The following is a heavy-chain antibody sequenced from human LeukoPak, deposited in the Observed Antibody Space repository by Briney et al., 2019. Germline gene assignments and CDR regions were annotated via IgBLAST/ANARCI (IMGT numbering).Heavy chain of an antibody. CDR1: GYTFTSYD. Sequence: GASVKVSCKASGYTFTSYDINWVRQATGQGLEWMGWMNPNSGNTGYAQKFQGRVTMTRNTSISTAYMELSSLRSEDTAVYYCARGRSLYYDFWSGYIQDYYYYGMDVWGQGTTVTVSS. V-gene: IGHV1-8*01. D-gene: IGHD3-3*01. CDR2: MNPNSGNT. J-gene: IGHJ6*02. CDR3: ARGRSLYYDFWSGYIQDYYYYGMDV.